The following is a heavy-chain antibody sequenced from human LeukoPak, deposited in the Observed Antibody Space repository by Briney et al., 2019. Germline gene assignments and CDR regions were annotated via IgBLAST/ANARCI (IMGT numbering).Heavy chain of an antibody. V-gene: IGHV3-30*02. Sequence: PEGSLRLSCAASGFTFSSYGMHWVRQAPGKGLEWVAFIRYDGSNKYYADSVKGRFTISRDNSKNTLYLQMNSLRAEDTAVYYCASELLWFGELFYWGQGTLVTVSS. D-gene: IGHD3-10*01. CDR2: IRYDGSNK. J-gene: IGHJ4*02. CDR1: GFTFSSYG. CDR3: ASELLWFGELFY.